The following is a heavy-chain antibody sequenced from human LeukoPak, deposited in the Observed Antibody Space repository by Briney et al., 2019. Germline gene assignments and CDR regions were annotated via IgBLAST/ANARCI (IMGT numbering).Heavy chain of an antibody. CDR1: GFTFSSYA. J-gene: IGHJ4*02. V-gene: IGHV3-23*01. Sequence: GGSLRLSCAASGFTFSSYAMNWVRQAPGKGLEWVSTISAGGGSTYYADSVKGRFTISRDDAKNTLDLRMNSLRGEDTALYYCARDYCSGGSCYLFDYWGQGTLVTVSS. CDR2: ISAGGGST. CDR3: ARDYCSGGSCYLFDY. D-gene: IGHD2-15*01.